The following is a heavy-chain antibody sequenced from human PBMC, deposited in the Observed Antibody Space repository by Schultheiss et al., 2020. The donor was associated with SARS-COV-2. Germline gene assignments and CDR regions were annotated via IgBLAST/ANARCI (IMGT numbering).Heavy chain of an antibody. CDR2: IYHSGSI. CDR3: ARGYYYGSGRPDY. CDR1: GGSISSSSYY. Sequence: SETLSLTCTVSGGSISSSSYYWGWIRQPPGKGLEWMGYIYHSGSIYYNPSLKSRVTISVDTSKNQFSMKLSSVTAADTAVYYCARGYYYGSGRPDYWGQGTLVTVSS. V-gene: IGHV4-39*07. J-gene: IGHJ4*02. D-gene: IGHD3-10*01.